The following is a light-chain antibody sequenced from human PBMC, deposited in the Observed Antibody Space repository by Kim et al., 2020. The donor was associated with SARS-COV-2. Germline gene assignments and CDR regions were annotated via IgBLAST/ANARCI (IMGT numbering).Light chain of an antibody. J-gene: IGKJ5*01. CDR1: QTVAGNF. V-gene: IGKV3-20*01. CDR3: QQLGGSPEIT. Sequence: PGERVTPACRASQTVAGNFLAWYQHKCGRAPRLLILGASTRASGISDRFSGSGWGTDFTLTISRLEPEDAAVYYCQQLGGSPEITFGQGTRLEIK. CDR2: GAS.